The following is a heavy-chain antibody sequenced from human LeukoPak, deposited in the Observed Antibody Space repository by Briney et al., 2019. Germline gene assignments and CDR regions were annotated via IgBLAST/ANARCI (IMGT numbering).Heavy chain of an antibody. Sequence: PGGSLRLSCAASGFTFSSYWMHWVRQAPGKGLVWVSRINSDGSSTSYADSVKSRFTISRDNAKNTLYLQMNSLRAEDTAVYYCASHEYFGVVPHDYWGQGTLVTVSS. V-gene: IGHV3-74*01. D-gene: IGHD3-3*01. CDR3: ASHEYFGVVPHDY. CDR1: GFTFSSYW. CDR2: INSDGSST. J-gene: IGHJ4*02.